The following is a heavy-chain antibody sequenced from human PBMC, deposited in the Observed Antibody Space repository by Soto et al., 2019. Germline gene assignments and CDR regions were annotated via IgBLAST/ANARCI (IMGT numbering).Heavy chain of an antibody. CDR3: AKTIRGGYSSSWYYFDY. V-gene: IGHV3-23*01. J-gene: IGHJ4*02. D-gene: IGHD6-13*01. CDR2: ISGGGSIT. CDR1: GFTFSSYA. Sequence: GGSLRLSCAASGFTFSSYAMSWVRQAPGKGLEWVSTISGGGSITYYADSLKGRFTISRDNSKNTLYLQINSLRAEDTAVYYCAKTIRGGYSSSWYYFDYWGQGTLVTVSS.